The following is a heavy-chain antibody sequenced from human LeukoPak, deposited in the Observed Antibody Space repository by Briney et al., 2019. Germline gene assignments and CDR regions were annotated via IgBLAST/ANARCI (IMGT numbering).Heavy chain of an antibody. CDR3: AKDLSYYDSSGYEYYFDY. CDR1: GFTFSGYA. CDR2: ISGSGGST. V-gene: IGHV3-23*01. J-gene: IGHJ4*02. D-gene: IGHD3-22*01. Sequence: GGSLRLSCAASGFTFSGYAMSWVRQAPGKGLEWVSAISGSGGSTYYADSVKGRFTISRDNSKNTLYLQMNSLRAEDTAVYYCAKDLSYYDSSGYEYYFDYWGQGTPVTVSS.